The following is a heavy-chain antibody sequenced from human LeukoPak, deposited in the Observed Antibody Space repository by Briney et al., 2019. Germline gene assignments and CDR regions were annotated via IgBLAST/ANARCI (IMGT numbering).Heavy chain of an antibody. V-gene: IGHV4-34*01. D-gene: IGHD3-9*01. CDR1: GGSFSGYY. Sequence: SGTLSLTCAVYGGSFSGYYWSWIRQPPGKGLEWIGEINHSGSTNYNPSLKSRVTISVDTSKNQFSLKLSSVTAADTAVYYCARVNKSYYDILTGYYDYWGQGTLVTVSS. CDR3: ARVNKSYYDILTGYYDY. CDR2: INHSGST. J-gene: IGHJ4*02.